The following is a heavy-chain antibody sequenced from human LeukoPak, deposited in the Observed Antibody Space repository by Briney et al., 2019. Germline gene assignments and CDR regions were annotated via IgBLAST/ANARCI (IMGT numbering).Heavy chain of an antibody. CDR3: AKFTVGANLNWFDP. CDR2: ISYDGSNK. CDR1: GFTFSSYG. J-gene: IGHJ5*02. D-gene: IGHD1-26*01. Sequence: GGSLRLSCAASGFTFSSYGMHWVRQAPGKGLEWVAVISYDGSNKYYADSVKGRFTISRDNSKNTLYLQMNSLRAEDTAVYYCAKFTVGANLNWFDPWGQGTLFTVSS. V-gene: IGHV3-30*18.